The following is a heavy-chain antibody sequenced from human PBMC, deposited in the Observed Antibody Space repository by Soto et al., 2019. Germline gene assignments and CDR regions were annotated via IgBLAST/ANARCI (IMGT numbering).Heavy chain of an antibody. CDR2: MNPNSGNT. D-gene: IGHD3-3*01. J-gene: IGHJ6*03. CDR3: ARSYDFWNGPAGLDYYYMDV. V-gene: IGHV1-8*01. Sequence: ASVKVSCKASGYTFTSYDINWVRQATGQGLEWMGWMNPNSGNTGYAQKFQGRVTMTRNTSISTAYMELSSLRSEDTAVYYCARSYDFWNGPAGLDYYYMDVWGKGTTVTVSS. CDR1: GYTFTSYD.